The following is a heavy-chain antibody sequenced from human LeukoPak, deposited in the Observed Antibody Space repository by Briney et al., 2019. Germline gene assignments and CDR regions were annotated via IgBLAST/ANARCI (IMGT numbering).Heavy chain of an antibody. D-gene: IGHD4-17*01. V-gene: IGHV4-34*01. CDR3: AAQDYGGNSWAFDI. CDR1: GGSFSGYY. CDR2: INHSGST. J-gene: IGHJ3*02. Sequence: SETLSLTCAVYGGSFSGYYWSWIRQPPGKRLEWIGEINHSGSTNYNPSLKSRVTISVDTSKNQFSLKLSSVTAADTAVYYCAAQDYGGNSWAFDIWGQGTMVTVSS.